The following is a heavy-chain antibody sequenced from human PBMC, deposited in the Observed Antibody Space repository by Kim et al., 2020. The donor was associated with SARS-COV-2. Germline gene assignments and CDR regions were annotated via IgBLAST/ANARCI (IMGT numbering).Heavy chain of an antibody. J-gene: IGHJ4*01. D-gene: IGHD2-15*01. CDR1: GGSFRGYY. V-gene: IGHV4-34*01. CDR2: INHSGST. CDR3: ERRGYANAWLGRSFD. Sequence: SETLSLTCAVYGGSFRGYYWTWIRQRPGKGLQLIGEINHSGSTNYIPSLKRRVTISVDTSKNQVSLKLTPVTAADAAAYYCERRGYANAWLGRSFD.